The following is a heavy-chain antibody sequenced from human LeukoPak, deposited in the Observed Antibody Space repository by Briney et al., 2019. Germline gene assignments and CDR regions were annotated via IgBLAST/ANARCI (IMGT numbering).Heavy chain of an antibody. CDR3: RGYSYGLSFDY. Sequence: PGGSLRLSCAASGFTFSSYAMHWVRQAPGKGLEWVAVISYDGSNKYYADSVKGRLTISRDNSKNTLYLQMNSLRAEDTAVYYCRGYSYGLSFDYWGQGTLVTVSS. J-gene: IGHJ4*02. CDR1: GFTFSSYA. CDR2: ISYDGSNK. V-gene: IGHV3-30-3*01. D-gene: IGHD5-18*01.